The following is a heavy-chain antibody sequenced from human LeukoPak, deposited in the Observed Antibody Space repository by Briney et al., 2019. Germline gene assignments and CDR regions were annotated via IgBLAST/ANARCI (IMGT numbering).Heavy chain of an antibody. D-gene: IGHD3-9*01. J-gene: IGHJ5*02. V-gene: IGHV4-59*04. CDR1: GGSVSDYY. CDR2: IYYSGNT. CDR3: ARRSLGYYDILTGYSAGTNWFDP. Sequence: PSETLSLTCTVSGGSVSDYYWSWIRQPPGKRLEWIASIYYSGNTYYSPSLMSRVTISVDTSKNQFSLKLSSVTAADTAVYYCARRSLGYYDILTGYSAGTNWFDPWGQGTLVTVSS.